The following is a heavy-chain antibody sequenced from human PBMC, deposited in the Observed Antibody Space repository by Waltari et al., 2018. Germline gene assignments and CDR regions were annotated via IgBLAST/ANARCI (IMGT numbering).Heavy chain of an antibody. D-gene: IGHD6-13*01. CDR3: ATSKASAGND. J-gene: IGHJ4*02. V-gene: IGHV3-7*01. Sequence: EVQLVESGGGLVQPGGSLRLSCAAYGVIFSSQWMSWIRQAPGKGVVCWAKIEYGGSAQYYVGSVKGRFSISRNNAESLLYLQMSSLGVDDTAVYYCATSKASAGNDWGQGTLVSVSS. CDR2: IEYGGSAQ. CDR1: GVIFSSQW.